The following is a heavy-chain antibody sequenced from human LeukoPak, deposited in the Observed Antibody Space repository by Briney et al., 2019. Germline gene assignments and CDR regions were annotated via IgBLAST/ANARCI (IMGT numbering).Heavy chain of an antibody. CDR3: ARDDCSGGSCYSFDY. J-gene: IGHJ4*02. V-gene: IGHV3-33*01. CDR1: GFTFSSYG. CDR2: IWYDGSNK. Sequence: GRSLRLSCAASGFTFSSYGMHWVRQAPGKGLEWVAVIWYDGSNKYYADSVKGRFTISRDNSKNTLYLQMNSLRAEDTAVYYCARDDCSGGSCYSFDYWGQGTLVTVSS. D-gene: IGHD2-15*01.